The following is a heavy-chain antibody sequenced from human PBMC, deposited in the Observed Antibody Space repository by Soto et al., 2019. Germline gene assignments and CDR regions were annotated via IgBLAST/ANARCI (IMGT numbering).Heavy chain of an antibody. J-gene: IGHJ4*02. CDR1: GFTFSSYG. D-gene: IGHD2-15*01. V-gene: IGHV3-33*01. CDR3: ARGPIYCSGGSCYSGFYFDY. Sequence: PGGSLKLSCAASGFTFSSYGMHWVRQAPGKGLEWVAVIWYDGSNKYYADSVKGRFTISRDNSKNTLYLQMNSLRAEDTAVYYCARGPIYCSGGSCYSGFYFDYWGQGTLVTVSS. CDR2: IWYDGSNK.